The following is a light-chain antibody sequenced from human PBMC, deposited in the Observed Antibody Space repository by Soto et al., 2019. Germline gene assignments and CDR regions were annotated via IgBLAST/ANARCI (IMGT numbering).Light chain of an antibody. J-gene: IGKJ3*01. CDR2: DAS. CDR3: PQYDNHPVT. CDR1: QDISNY. Sequence: DIPMTQSPSSLSASVGDRVTITCQASQDISNYLNWYQQKPGKAPKLLIYDASNLETGVPSRFSGRGSGTDFTFTISSLQTEDIATYYCPQYDNHPVTSGPGTKVHIK. V-gene: IGKV1-33*01.